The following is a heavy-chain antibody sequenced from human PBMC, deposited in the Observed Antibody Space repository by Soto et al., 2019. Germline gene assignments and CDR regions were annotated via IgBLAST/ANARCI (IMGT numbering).Heavy chain of an antibody. V-gene: IGHV3-53*01. D-gene: IGHD3-16*02. CDR1: GFTVSSNY. CDR2: IYSGGST. J-gene: IGHJ6*02. CDR3: ASLRLGELSPTTF. Sequence: GGSLRLSCAASGFTVSSNYMSWVRQAPGKGLEWVSVIYSGGSTYYADSVKGRFTISRDNSKDTLYLQMNSLRAEDTAVYYCASLRLGELSPTTFWGQGTTVTVSS.